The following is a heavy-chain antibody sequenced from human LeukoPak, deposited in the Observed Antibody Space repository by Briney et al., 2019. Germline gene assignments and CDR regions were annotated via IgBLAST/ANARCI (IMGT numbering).Heavy chain of an antibody. J-gene: IGHJ3*02. V-gene: IGHV3-64*01. CDR2: ISSNGGST. D-gene: IGHD3-10*01. Sequence: GGSLRLSCAASGFTFSSYAMHWVRQAPGKGREYVSAISSNGGSTYYANSVKGRFTISGDNSKNTLYLQMGSLRAEDMAVYYCARGPYGSTAFDIWGQGTTVTVSS. CDR1: GFTFSSYA. CDR3: ARGPYGSTAFDI.